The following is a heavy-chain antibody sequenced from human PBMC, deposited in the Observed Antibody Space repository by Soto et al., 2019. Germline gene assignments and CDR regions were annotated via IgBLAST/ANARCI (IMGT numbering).Heavy chain of an antibody. V-gene: IGHV4-34*01. CDR2: SNPTGST. CDR1: GGSFIGYY. J-gene: IGHJ5*02. Sequence: QVRLQQWGAGLLKPSETLSLTCAVYGGSFIGYYWSWIRQPPGKGLEWIGESNPTGSTNYNPSLKSRVTILIDTSTNQFSLKLSSVTAADTAMYYCARANGLRLGELSWGGPNWFDPWGQGTLVTVSS. CDR3: ARANGLRLGELSWGGPNWFDP. D-gene: IGHD3-16*02.